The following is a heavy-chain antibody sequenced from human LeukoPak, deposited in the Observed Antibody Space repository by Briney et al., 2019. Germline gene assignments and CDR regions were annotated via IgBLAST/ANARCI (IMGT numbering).Heavy chain of an antibody. CDR3: ARGRPHGNDY. V-gene: IGHV3-74*01. Sequence: GGSLRLSCAASGFTFSSYWMHWVRQAPGKGLVWVSRINSDGSSTTYADSVKGRFSISRDNAKNTLYLQMNSLRVEDTAVYYCARGRPHGNDYWGQGTLVTVSS. CDR2: INSDGSST. D-gene: IGHD4-23*01. J-gene: IGHJ4*02. CDR1: GFTFSSYW.